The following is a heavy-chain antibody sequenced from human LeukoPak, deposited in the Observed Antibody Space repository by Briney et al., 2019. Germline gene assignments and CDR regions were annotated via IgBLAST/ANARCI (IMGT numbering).Heavy chain of an antibody. CDR3: ARVRGGYYFDY. V-gene: IGHV3-48*04. Sequence: GGSLRLSCAASGFTFSSYSMIWVRQAPAKGLEWVSYISSTSSMIHYADSVKGRFTITRDNPKNSLYLQMNSLRAEDTAVYYCARVRGGYYFDYWGQGTLVTVSS. CDR1: GFTFSSYS. J-gene: IGHJ4*02. CDR2: ISSTSSMI.